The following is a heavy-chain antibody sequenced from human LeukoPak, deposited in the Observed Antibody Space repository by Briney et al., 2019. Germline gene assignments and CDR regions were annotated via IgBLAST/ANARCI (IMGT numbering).Heavy chain of an antibody. D-gene: IGHD2-2*01. CDR3: AREGYCSSTSCYYYYYMDV. CDR1: GGTFSSYA. Sequence: GASVKVSCKASGGTFSSYAISWVRQAPGQGLEWMGGIIPIFGTANYAQKFQGRVTITADKSTSTAYMELSSLRSDDTAVYYCAREGYCSSTSCYYYYYMDVWGKGTTVTISS. CDR2: IIPIFGTA. J-gene: IGHJ6*03. V-gene: IGHV1-69*06.